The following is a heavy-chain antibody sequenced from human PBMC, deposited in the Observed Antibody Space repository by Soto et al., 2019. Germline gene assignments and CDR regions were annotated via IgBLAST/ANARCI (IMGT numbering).Heavy chain of an antibody. CDR2: MNPNSGNT. J-gene: IGHJ4*02. CDR1: GHTFTSYD. D-gene: IGHD5-12*01. CDR3: ARVGYSGYVVDY. Sequence: ASVKVSCKXSGHTFTSYDINWVRQATGQGLEWMGWMNPNSGNTGYAQKFQGRVTMTRNTSISTAYMELSSLRSEDTAVYYCARVGYSGYVVDYWGQGTLVTVSS. V-gene: IGHV1-8*01.